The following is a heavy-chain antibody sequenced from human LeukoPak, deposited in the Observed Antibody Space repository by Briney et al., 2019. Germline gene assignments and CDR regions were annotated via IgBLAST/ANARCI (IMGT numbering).Heavy chain of an antibody. J-gene: IGHJ4*02. CDR3: AADGVAVAGPTDY. V-gene: IGHV4-61*02. CDR2: IYTSGST. Sequence: SETLSLTCTVSGGSISSGSYYWSWIRQPAGKGLEWIGRIYTSGSTNYNPSLKSRVTISVDTSKNQFSLKLSSVTAADTAVYYCAADGVAVAGPTDYWGQGTLVTVSS. CDR1: GGSISSGSYY. D-gene: IGHD6-19*01.